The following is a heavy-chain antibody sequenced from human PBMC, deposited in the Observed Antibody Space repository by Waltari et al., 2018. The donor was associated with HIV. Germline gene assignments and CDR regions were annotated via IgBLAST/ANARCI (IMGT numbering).Heavy chain of an antibody. D-gene: IGHD1-1*01. Sequence: EVQLVESGGGLVQPGGSLRLSCAASGFTFSNYDMHWVRQATGKGLEWVSGIGTAGDTYYPVSVKGRFTSSRENAKNSLHLQMNSLRAGDTAVYYCVRICKLNCYYYYGMDVWGQGTTVTVSS. CDR2: IGTAGDT. CDR3: VRICKLNCYYYYGMDV. J-gene: IGHJ6*02. CDR1: GFTFSNYD. V-gene: IGHV3-13*01.